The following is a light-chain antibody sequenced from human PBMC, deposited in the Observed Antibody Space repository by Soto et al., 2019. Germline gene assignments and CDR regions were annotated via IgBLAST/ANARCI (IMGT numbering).Light chain of an antibody. CDR3: QEYNSAPWT. Sequence: DIQMTQSPSSLSASVGDRVTITCRASQGISNFLAWHQQKPGKVPKLLIYAASTLQSGVPPRFSASGSGTDFTLTITSLQPEDVATYYCQEYNSAPWTFGQGTKVEIK. J-gene: IGKJ1*01. CDR1: QGISNF. CDR2: AAS. V-gene: IGKV1-27*01.